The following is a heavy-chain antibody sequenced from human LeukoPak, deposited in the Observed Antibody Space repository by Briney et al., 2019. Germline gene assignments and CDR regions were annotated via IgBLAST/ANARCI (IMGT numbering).Heavy chain of an antibody. V-gene: IGHV1-18*01. CDR1: GYTFTSYG. Sequence: GASVKVSCKASGYTFTSYGISWVRQAPGQGLEWMGWISAYNGNTNYAQKLQGRVTMTTDTSTSTAYMELRSLRSDDTAVYYCARVRRTYYDFWSGYYDDAFDIWGQGTMVTVSS. CDR3: ARVRRTYYDFWSGYYDDAFDI. J-gene: IGHJ3*02. CDR2: ISAYNGNT. D-gene: IGHD3-3*01.